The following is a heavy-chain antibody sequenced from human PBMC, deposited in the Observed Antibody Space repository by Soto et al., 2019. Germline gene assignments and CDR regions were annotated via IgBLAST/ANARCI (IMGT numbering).Heavy chain of an antibody. CDR1: GGSMGIGYYF. CDR2: IYYSGRT. Sequence: PSDTLSLPETVAGGSMGIGYYFWRLLRQYPGKGLAWIGNIYYSGRTYYNPSLESRVDISVDTSKNEFPLKVNSVTAADTAMYYCARFAKEENPKLESWYAFEFWGQGTLVTVSS. J-gene: IGHJ4*02. D-gene: IGHD6-13*01. V-gene: IGHV4-31*02. CDR3: ARFAKEENPKLESWYAFEF.